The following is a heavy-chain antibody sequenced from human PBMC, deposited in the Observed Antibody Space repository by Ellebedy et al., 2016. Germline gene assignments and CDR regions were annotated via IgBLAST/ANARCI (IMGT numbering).Heavy chain of an antibody. CDR3: ASTVSGCSGGSCYSLDY. D-gene: IGHD2-15*01. V-gene: IGHV1-69*13. J-gene: IGHJ4*02. CDR2: IIPIFGTA. CDR1: GCTFRSYA. Sequence: SVKVSCXASGCTFRSYAISWVRQAPGQGLEWMGGIIPIFGTANYAQKFQGRVTITADESTSTAYMELSSLRSEDTAVYYCASTVSGCSGGSCYSLDYWGQGTLVTVSS.